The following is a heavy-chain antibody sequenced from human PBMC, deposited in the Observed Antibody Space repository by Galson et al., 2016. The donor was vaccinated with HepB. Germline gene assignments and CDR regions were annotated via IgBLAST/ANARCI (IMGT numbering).Heavy chain of an antibody. Sequence: SETLSLTCTVSGGSISNYYWSWLRQAPGKGLECIYYSGSTDYNPSLKSRVTITVDTSKNQFSLKLSSVTAADTAVYYCAGVEVGAEYYFDHWGQGTLVTVSS. CDR2: YSGST. CDR3: AGVEVGAEYYFDH. V-gene: IGHV4-59*01. D-gene: IGHD1-26*01. CDR1: GGSISNYY. J-gene: IGHJ4*02.